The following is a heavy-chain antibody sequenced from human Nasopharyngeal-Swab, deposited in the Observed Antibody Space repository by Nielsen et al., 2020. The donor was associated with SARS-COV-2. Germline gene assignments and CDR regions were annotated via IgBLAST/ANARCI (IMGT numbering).Heavy chain of an antibody. CDR2: IYWDDDK. Sequence: PTLVKLTQTLTLTCTFSGFSLSTSGVGVGWIRQPPGKALEWLALIYWDDDKRYSPSLKSRLTITKDTSKNQVVLTMTNMDPVDTATYYCATRLGLLDSGSLPPFDYWGQGTLVTVSS. D-gene: IGHD1-26*01. J-gene: IGHJ4*02. V-gene: IGHV2-5*02. CDR3: ATRLGLLDSGSLPPFDY. CDR1: GFSLSTSGVG.